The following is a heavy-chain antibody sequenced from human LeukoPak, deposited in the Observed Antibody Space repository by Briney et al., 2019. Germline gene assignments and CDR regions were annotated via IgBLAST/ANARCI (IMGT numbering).Heavy chain of an antibody. CDR1: GASINGYY. CDR3: ARLRRVDYFDY. D-gene: IGHD2-15*01. V-gene: IGHV4-59*08. CDR2: VYYSGDT. Sequence: SETLSLTCTVSGASINGYYWSWVRQPPGQGLEWIGYVYYSGDTNYNPSLKSRVTISVDTSKNQFSLKLSSVTAADTAVYYCARLRRVDYFDYWGQGTLVTVSP. J-gene: IGHJ4*02.